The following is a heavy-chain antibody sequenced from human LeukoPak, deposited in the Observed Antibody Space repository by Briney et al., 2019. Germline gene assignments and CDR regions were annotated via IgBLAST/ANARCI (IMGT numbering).Heavy chain of an antibody. D-gene: IGHD2-21*02. CDR2: IYHSGNT. V-gene: IGHV4-30-2*01. Sequence: PSETLSLTCTVSGGSISSGGYYWSWIRQPPGKGLEWVGYIYHSGNTYYNPSLKSRVTISVDKSKNQFSLRLSSVTAADTAVYYCARRVVVTAIEEDAFDIWGQGTMVTVSS. J-gene: IGHJ3*02. CDR3: ARRVVVTAIEEDAFDI. CDR1: GGSISSGGYY.